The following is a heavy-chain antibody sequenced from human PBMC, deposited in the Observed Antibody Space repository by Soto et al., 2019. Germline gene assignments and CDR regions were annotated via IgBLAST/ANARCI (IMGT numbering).Heavy chain of an antibody. V-gene: IGHV1-46*03. CDR2: IDPSGGAT. D-gene: IGHD6-19*01. Sequence: QVQLVQSGAEEKKPGASVMVSCRASGYTFTSHYMHWVRQAPGQGLEWMGMIDPSGGATTYAQKFQGRVTITRDTSTTTVYMELSSLRPEDTAVYSCSRGLWQWLFDYWGQGTLVTVSS. CDR1: GYTFTSHY. CDR3: SRGLWQWLFDY. J-gene: IGHJ4*02.